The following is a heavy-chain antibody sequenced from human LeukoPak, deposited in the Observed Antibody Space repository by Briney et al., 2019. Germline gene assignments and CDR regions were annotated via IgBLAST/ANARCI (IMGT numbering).Heavy chain of an antibody. CDR1: GYTFTSYY. Sequence: ASVKVSCKASGYTFTSYYMHWVRQAPGQGLEWMGWISAYNGNTNYAQKLQGRVTMTTDTSTSTAYMELRSLRSDDTAVYYCARVKAAAGASIDAFDIWGQGTMVTVSS. CDR3: ARVKAAAGASIDAFDI. J-gene: IGHJ3*02. D-gene: IGHD6-13*01. V-gene: IGHV1-18*04. CDR2: ISAYNGNT.